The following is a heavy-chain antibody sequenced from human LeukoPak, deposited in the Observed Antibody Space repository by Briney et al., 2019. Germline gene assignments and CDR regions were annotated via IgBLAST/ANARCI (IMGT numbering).Heavy chain of an antibody. J-gene: IGHJ4*02. D-gene: IGHD1-26*01. CDR2: IIHSGGT. Sequence: SKTLSLTCAVYGGSFSGYYWSWIRQPPEKGLDWIGEIIHSGGTNYNPSLKSRVTISVDTSKNQFSLNLNSINAADTAVYYCARGLGGSYYFDHWGQGTLVTVSS. V-gene: IGHV4-34*01. CDR3: ARGLGGSYYFDH. CDR1: GGSFSGYY.